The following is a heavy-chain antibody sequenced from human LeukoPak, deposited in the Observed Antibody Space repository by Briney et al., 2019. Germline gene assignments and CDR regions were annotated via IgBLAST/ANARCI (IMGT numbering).Heavy chain of an antibody. D-gene: IGHD3-22*01. CDR3: ARVPYYYDSSGYTDIDY. J-gene: IGHJ4*02. V-gene: IGHV1-18*01. Sequence: ASVKVSCKASGYTFTSYGIGWVRQAPGQGLEWMGWISAYNGNTNYAQKLQGRVTMTTDTSTSTAYMELRSLRSDDTAVYYCARVPYYYDSSGYTDIDYWGQGTLVTVSS. CDR1: GYTFTSYG. CDR2: ISAYNGNT.